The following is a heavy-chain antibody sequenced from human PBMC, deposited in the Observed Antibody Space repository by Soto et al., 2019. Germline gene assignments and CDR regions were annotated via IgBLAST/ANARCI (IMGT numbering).Heavy chain of an antibody. CDR2: IYYSGST. J-gene: IGHJ6*02. CDR3: ARAEQQLVRGYYYYYGMDV. Sequence: PSETLSLTCIVSGGSISSYYWSWIRQPPGKGLEWIGYIYYSGSTTYNPSLKSRVTISVDTSKNQFSLKLSSVTAADTAVYYCARAEQQLVRGYYYYYGMDVWGQGTTVTVSS. D-gene: IGHD6-13*01. V-gene: IGHV4-59*01. CDR1: GGSISSYY.